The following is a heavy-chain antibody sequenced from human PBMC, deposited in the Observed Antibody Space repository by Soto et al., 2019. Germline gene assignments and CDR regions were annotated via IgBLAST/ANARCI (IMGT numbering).Heavy chain of an antibody. V-gene: IGHV4-4*02. Sequence: QVQLQESGPGLVKPSGTLSLTCAVSSGSISSSNWWSWVHQPPGKGLEWIGEIYHSGSTNYNPSLKSRVTISVDKSKNQFSLKLSSVTAADTAVYYCARVGRAVRGVIISWFDPWGQGTLVTVSS. CDR3: ARVGRAVRGVIISWFDP. J-gene: IGHJ5*02. CDR1: SGSISSSNW. D-gene: IGHD3-10*01. CDR2: IYHSGST.